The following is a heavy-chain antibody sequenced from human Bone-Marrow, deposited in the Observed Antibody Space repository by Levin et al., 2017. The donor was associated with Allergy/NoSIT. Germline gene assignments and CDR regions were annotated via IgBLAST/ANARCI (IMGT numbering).Heavy chain of an antibody. CDR1: GGSISSYY. CDR3: ARHIQPKDDFDI. Sequence: PSETLSLTCTVSGGSISSYYWSWIRQPPGKGLEWIGYIYYSGSTNYNPSLKSRVTISVDTSKNQFSLKLSSVTAAETAVYYCARHIQPKDDFDIWGQGTMVTVSS. CDR2: IYYSGST. J-gene: IGHJ3*02. V-gene: IGHV4-59*08. D-gene: IGHD5-18*01.